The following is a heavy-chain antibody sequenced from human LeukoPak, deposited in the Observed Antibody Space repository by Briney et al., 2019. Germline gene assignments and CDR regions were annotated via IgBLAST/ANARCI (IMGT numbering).Heavy chain of an antibody. CDR3: AKDLPLYCSGGSCPIDY. CDR1: GFTFDDYT. CDR2: ISWDGAST. J-gene: IGHJ4*02. Sequence: PGGSLRLSCAASGFTFDDYTMHWLRQTPGMSLEWVSLISWDGASTYYADPVKGRFTISRDNSKNSLYLQMDSLRTEDTALYYCAKDLPLYCSGGSCPIDYWGRGTLVTVSS. D-gene: IGHD2-15*01. V-gene: IGHV3-43*01.